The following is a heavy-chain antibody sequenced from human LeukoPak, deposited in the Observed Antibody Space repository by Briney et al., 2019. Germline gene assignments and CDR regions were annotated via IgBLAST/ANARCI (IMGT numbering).Heavy chain of an antibody. CDR3: ARVNVRGSGGSHHFDY. D-gene: IGHD3-10*02. Sequence: SVKVSRKASGGTFSSYAISWVRQAPGQGLEWMGGIIPIFGTANYAQKFQGRVTITADESTSTAYMELSSLRSEDTAVYYCARVNVRGSGGSHHFDYWGQETLVTVSS. CDR1: GGTFSSYA. CDR2: IIPIFGTA. V-gene: IGHV1-69*01. J-gene: IGHJ4*02.